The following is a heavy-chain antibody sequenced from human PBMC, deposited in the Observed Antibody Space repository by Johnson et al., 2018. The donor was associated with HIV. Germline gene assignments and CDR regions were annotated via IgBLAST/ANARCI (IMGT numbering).Heavy chain of an antibody. CDR3: ASQVRGLRLGVDAFDI. CDR1: GFTFSSYA. CDR2: ISGSDFGP. D-gene: IGHD3-16*01. J-gene: IGHJ3*02. V-gene: IGHV3-23*04. Sequence: VQLVESGGGLVQPGGSLRLSCAASGFTFSSYAMSWVRQAPGKGLEWVSGISGSDFGPYYADSVRGRFTISRDTSNNTVHLQMNSLRAEDTAVYFCASQVRGLRLGVDAFDIWGQGTMVTVSS.